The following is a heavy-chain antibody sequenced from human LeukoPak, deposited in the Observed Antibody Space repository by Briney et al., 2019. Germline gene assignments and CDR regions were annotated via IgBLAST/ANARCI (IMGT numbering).Heavy chain of an antibody. D-gene: IGHD3-22*01. CDR2: IYYSGST. CDR3: ARGPYYDSSGSLGY. Sequence: SETLSLTCTVSGGSISSYYWSLIRQPPGKGLEWIGYIYYSGSTNYNPSLKSRVTISVDTSKNQFSLKLSSVAAADTAVYYCARGPYYDSSGSLGYWGQGTLVTVSS. J-gene: IGHJ4*02. V-gene: IGHV4-59*12. CDR1: GGSISSYY.